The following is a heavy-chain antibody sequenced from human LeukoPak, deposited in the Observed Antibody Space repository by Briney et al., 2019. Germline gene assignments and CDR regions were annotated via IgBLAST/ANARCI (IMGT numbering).Heavy chain of an antibody. J-gene: IGHJ6*03. V-gene: IGHV3-74*01. Sequence: GGSLRLSCAASGFTFSSYWMHWVRQAPGKGLVWVSRINSDGSSTSYADSVKGRFTISRDNAKNTLYLQMNSLRAEDTALYYCAKDRGPRFLYMAVWGKGTTVTVSS. CDR2: INSDGSST. CDR1: GFTFSSYW. CDR3: AKDRGPRFLYMAV. D-gene: IGHD3-10*01.